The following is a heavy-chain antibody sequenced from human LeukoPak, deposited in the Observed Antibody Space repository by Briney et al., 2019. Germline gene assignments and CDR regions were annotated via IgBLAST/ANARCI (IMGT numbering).Heavy chain of an antibody. CDR2: ISGSGST. J-gene: IGHJ3*02. Sequence: SETLSLTCTVSGDSISSGDYYWSWIRQPAGKGLEWIGRISGSGSTNYNPSLKSRVTISVDTSKNQFSLKLSSVTAADTAVYYYSRRGRTFGEGRYAFDIWGQGTMVTVSS. V-gene: IGHV4-61*02. D-gene: IGHD3-16*01. CDR3: SRRGRTFGEGRYAFDI. CDR1: GDSISSGDYY.